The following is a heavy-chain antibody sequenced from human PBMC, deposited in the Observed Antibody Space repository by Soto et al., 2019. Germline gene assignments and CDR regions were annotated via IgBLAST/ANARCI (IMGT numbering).Heavy chain of an antibody. CDR3: ARGSGHYDFWSGYSTSNYYYGMDV. Sequence: SETLSLTCAVYGGSFSGYYWSWIRQPPGKGLEWIGEINHSGSTNYNPSLKSRVTISVDTSKNQFSLKLSSVTAADTAVYYCARGSGHYDFWSGYSTSNYYYGMDVWGQGTTVTVSS. CDR1: GGSFSGYY. V-gene: IGHV4-34*01. CDR2: INHSGST. J-gene: IGHJ6*02. D-gene: IGHD3-3*01.